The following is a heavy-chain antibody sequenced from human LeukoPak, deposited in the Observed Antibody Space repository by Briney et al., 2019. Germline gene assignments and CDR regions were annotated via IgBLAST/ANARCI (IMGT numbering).Heavy chain of an antibody. J-gene: IGHJ4*01. D-gene: IGHD6-19*01. V-gene: IGHV3-23*01. Sequence: GGSLRLSCAASGFTFSNSAMSWVRQAPGTGLEWVSTLSGSGITTYYADSVKGRFTISRDNSKNTLYLQMNSLRAEDTAVYYCAKGIYSSGWGYFDYWGHGTLVTVSS. CDR3: AKGIYSSGWGYFDY. CDR2: LSGSGITT. CDR1: GFTFSNSA.